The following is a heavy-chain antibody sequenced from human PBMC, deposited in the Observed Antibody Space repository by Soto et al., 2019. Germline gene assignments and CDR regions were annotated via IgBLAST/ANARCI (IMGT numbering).Heavy chain of an antibody. V-gene: IGHV4-39*01. J-gene: IGHJ4*02. CDR3: ARHPATGSSGLGG. CDR2: IYYSGST. Sequence: QLQLQESGPGLVKPSETLSLTCTVSGGSISSSSYYWGWIRQPPGKGLEWIGSIYYSGSTYYNPSLKSRVTISVDTSKNQFSLKLSSVTAADTAVYYCARHPATGSSGLGGWGQGTLVTVSS. D-gene: IGHD6-19*01. CDR1: GGSISSSSYY.